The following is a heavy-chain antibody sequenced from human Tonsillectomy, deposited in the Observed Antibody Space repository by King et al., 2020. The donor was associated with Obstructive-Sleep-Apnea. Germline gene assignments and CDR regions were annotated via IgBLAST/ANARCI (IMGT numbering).Heavy chain of an antibody. CDR2: IYHSGST. V-gene: IGHV4-30-2*01. Sequence: QLQESGSGLVKPSQTLSLTCAVSGGSISSGGYSWSWIRQPPGKGLEWIGYIYHSGSTYYNPSLKSRVTISVDRYKNQFSLKLSSVTAADTAVYYCANGGYFDWLSFDYWGQGTLVTVSS. D-gene: IGHD3-9*01. J-gene: IGHJ4*02. CDR3: ANGGYFDWLSFDY. CDR1: GGSISSGGYS.